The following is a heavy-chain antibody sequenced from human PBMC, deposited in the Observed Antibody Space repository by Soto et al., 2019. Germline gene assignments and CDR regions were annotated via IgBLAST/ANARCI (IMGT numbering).Heavy chain of an antibody. V-gene: IGHV3-30*18. CDR2: ISYDGSNK. CDR1: GFTFSSYG. CDR3: AKDFYDFWSGYHYYFDY. J-gene: IGHJ4*02. Sequence: GGSLRLSCAASGFTFSSYGMHWVRQAPGKGLEWVAVISYDGSNKYYADSVKGRFTISRDNSKNTLYLQMNSLRAEDTAVYYCAKDFYDFWSGYHYYFDYWGQGTLVTVSS. D-gene: IGHD3-3*01.